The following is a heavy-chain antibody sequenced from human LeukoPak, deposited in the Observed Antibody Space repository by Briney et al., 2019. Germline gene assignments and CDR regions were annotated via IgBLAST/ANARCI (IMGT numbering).Heavy chain of an antibody. CDR3: ARDHSHYGSGSKADY. D-gene: IGHD3-10*01. CDR1: GFTFSSYS. Sequence: PGGSLRLSCAASGFTFSSYSMNWVRQAPGKGLEWVSSISSSSSYIYYADSVKGRFTISRDNAKNSLYLQMNSLRAEDTAVYYCARDHSHYGSGSKADYWGQGTLVTVSS. V-gene: IGHV3-21*01. CDR2: ISSSSSYI. J-gene: IGHJ4*02.